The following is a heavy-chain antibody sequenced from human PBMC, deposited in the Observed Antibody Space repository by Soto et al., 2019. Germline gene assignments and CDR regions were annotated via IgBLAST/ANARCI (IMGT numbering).Heavy chain of an antibody. D-gene: IGHD6-13*01. CDR3: VRTSSSSWPYYYYYGMDV. CDR2: IYPGDSDT. CDR1: GYSFTSYW. V-gene: IGHV5-51*01. J-gene: IGHJ6*02. Sequence: PGESLKISCKGSGYSFTSYWIGWVRQMPGKGLEWMGIIYPGDSDTRYSPTFQGQVTISADKSISTAYLQWSSLKASDTAMYYFVRTSSSSWPYYYYYGMDVWGQGTTVTVSS.